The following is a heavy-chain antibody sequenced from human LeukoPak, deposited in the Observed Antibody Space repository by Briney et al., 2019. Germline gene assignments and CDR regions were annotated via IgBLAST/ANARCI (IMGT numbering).Heavy chain of an antibody. V-gene: IGHV3-20*04. CDR1: GFTSDDYG. CDR2: INWNGGST. D-gene: IGHD5-24*01. CDR3: ARVAYKDYYYMDV. Sequence: GGSLRLFCAASGFTSDDYGMSWVRQAPGKGLEWVSGINWNGGSTGYADSVKGRFTISRDNAKNSLYLQMNSLRAEDTALYYCARVAYKDYYYMDVWGKGTTVTVSS. J-gene: IGHJ6*03.